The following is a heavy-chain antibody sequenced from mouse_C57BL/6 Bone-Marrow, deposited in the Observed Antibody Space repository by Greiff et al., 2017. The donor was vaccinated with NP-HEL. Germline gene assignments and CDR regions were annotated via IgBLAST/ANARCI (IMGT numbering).Heavy chain of an antibody. CDR1: GFTFSDYG. CDR3: ARHEDYGYAMDY. CDR2: ISNLAYSI. V-gene: IGHV5-15*01. Sequence: EVQGVESGGGLVQPGGSLKLSCAASGFTFSDYGMAWVRQAPRKGPEWVAFISNLAYSIYYADTVTGRFTISRENAKNTLYLEMSSLRSEDTAMYYCARHEDYGYAMDYWGQGTSVTVSS. D-gene: IGHD2-4*01. J-gene: IGHJ4*01.